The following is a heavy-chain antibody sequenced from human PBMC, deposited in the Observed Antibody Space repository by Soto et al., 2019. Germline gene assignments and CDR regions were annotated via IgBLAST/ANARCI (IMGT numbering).Heavy chain of an antibody. CDR2: IWYDGSNK. J-gene: IGHJ4*02. V-gene: IGHV3-33*01. CDR1: GFTFRSYG. Sequence: ESGGGVVQPGRSLRLSCAASGFTFRSYGMHWVRQAPGKGLEWVAVIWYDGSNKYYADSVKGRFTISRDNSKNTLYLQMNSLRAEDTAVYYCASTRRGDIAARPPFDYWGQGTLVTVSS. CDR3: ASTRRGDIAARPPFDY. D-gene: IGHD6-6*01.